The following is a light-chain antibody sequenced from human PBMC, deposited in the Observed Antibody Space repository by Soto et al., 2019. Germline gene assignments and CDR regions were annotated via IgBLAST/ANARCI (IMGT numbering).Light chain of an antibody. Sequence: QSALTQPASVSGSPGKSITISCTGTSSDIGGYNYVSWYQQHPGKAPKLMIYEVSNRPSGVSNRFSGSKSGNTASLTISGLQAEDEADYYCSSFRSTTTLFGGGTKLTVL. CDR3: SSFRSTTTL. V-gene: IGLV2-14*01. J-gene: IGLJ2*01. CDR1: SSDIGGYNY. CDR2: EVS.